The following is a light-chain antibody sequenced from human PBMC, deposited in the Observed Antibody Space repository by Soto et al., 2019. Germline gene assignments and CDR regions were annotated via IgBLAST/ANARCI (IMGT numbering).Light chain of an antibody. CDR2: DPS. J-gene: IGKJ2*01. CDR1: ASVSHS. CDR3: QHRDNWAYI. V-gene: IGKV3-11*01. Sequence: VLTQSPAPLSLSPGERATLSCRASASVSHSVAWYQQKPGQAPRLLLYDPSTRATGIPARCSGSGSGTDYTLSISSLEAEAGAVYCYQHRDNWAYIFGQGTKL.